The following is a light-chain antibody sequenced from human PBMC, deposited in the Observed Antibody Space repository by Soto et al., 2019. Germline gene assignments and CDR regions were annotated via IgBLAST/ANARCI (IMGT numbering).Light chain of an antibody. CDR2: YNS. CDR1: SSNIGSNN. CDR3: AAWDDGLLGQV. J-gene: IGLJ1*01. Sequence: QSVLTQPPSVSGTPGQRVTVSCSGTSSNIGSNNVNWYQQVPGTAPKLLIFYNSQRPSGVPDRFSGSKSGTSASLAISGLRSEDEADYYCAAWDDGLLGQVFGTGTKVTV. V-gene: IGLV1-47*02.